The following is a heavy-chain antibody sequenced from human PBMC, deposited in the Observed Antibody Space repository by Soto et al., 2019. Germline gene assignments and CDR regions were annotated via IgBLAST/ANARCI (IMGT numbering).Heavy chain of an antibody. CDR1: GYTFTSYG. CDR3: ARDLWADCGGDCWPSY. V-gene: IGHV1-18*01. CDR2: ISAYNGNT. D-gene: IGHD2-21*01. J-gene: IGHJ4*02. Sequence: ASVKVSCKASGYTFTSYGISWVRQAPGQGLEWMGWISAYNGNTNYAQKLQGRVTMTTDTSTSTAYMELRSLRSDDTAVYYCARDLWADCGGDCWPSYWGQGTLVTVSS.